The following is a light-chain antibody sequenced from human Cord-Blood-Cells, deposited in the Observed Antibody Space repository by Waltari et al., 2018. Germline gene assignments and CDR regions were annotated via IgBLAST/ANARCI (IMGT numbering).Light chain of an antibody. CDR1: QSISSY. Sequence: DIQMTQSPSSLSASVGDRVTITCRASQSISSYLNWYQQKPGKAPKLLIYAASSLQSGVPSRFSGSGSGTDFILTISSLQPEDFATYYCQQSYSTPPAWTFGQGTKVEIK. J-gene: IGKJ1*01. CDR2: AAS. V-gene: IGKV1-39*01. CDR3: QQSYSTPPAWT.